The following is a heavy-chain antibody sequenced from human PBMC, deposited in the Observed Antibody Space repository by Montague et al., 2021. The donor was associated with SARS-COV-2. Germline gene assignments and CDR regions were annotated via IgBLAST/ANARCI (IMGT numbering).Heavy chain of an antibody. Sequence: SRRLSWSASGFTFSDYGINWVRQAPGMGLEWFSYISATSRTIYYADSVKGRFTVSRDNAKNSLYLQMNSLRAEDTALYYCVRDPATGMDVWGLGTMVTVSS. CDR2: ISATSRTI. V-gene: IGHV3-48*04. CDR1: GFTFSDYG. CDR3: VRDPATGMDV. J-gene: IGHJ6*02.